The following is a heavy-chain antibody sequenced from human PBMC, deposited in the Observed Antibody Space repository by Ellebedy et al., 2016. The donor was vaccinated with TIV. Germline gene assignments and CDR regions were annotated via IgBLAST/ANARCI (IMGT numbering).Heavy chain of an antibody. J-gene: IGHJ4*02. Sequence: GESLKISXVTSGFNFRSYAMSWVRQAPGKGLEWVSVIDSGGIMYYADSVKGRFTISRDNSKNMLYLQMTSLRPEDTAVYYCAREDWYAFDDWGQGTLVTVSS. CDR3: AREDWYAFDD. D-gene: IGHD3-9*01. CDR2: IDSGGIM. CDR1: GFNFRSYA. V-gene: IGHV3-23*03.